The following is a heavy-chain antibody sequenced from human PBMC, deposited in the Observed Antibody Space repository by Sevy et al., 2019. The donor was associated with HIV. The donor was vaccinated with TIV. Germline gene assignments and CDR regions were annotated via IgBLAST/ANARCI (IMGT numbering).Heavy chain of an antibody. J-gene: IGHJ3*02. CDR2: IIPIFGTA. CDR1: GGTFSSYA. Sequence: ASVKVSCKASGGTFSSYAISWVRQAPGQGLEWMGGIIPIFGTANYAQKFQGRVTITADESTSTAYMELSSLRSEDTAVYYCARDLCSGGSCRPFDAFDIWGQWTMVTVSS. CDR3: ARDLCSGGSCRPFDAFDI. D-gene: IGHD2-15*01. V-gene: IGHV1-69*13.